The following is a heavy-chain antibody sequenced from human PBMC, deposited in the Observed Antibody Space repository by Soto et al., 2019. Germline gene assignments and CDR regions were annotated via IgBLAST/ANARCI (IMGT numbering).Heavy chain of an antibody. Sequence: SETMSLTCAVYGGSFSCYDWTWIRQPPGTGLEWIGEISHSGSTNYNPSLKSRVTISVDTSKNQFSLKLTSVTAADTAVYYCARDKITGLFDYWGQGTLVTVSS. CDR2: ISHSGST. D-gene: IGHD2-8*02. CDR1: GGSFSCYD. V-gene: IGHV4-34*01. J-gene: IGHJ4*02. CDR3: ARDKITGLFDY.